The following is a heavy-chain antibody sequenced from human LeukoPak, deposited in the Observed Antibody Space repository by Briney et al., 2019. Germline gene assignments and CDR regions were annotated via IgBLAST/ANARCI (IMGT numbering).Heavy chain of an antibody. Sequence: GGSLRLSCAASGFTVSSNYMSWVRQAPGKGLEWVSVIYSGGSTYYADSVKGRFTISRDNSKNTLYLQMNSLRAEDTAVYYCARAMRRAAMGAFDIWGQGTMVTVSS. CDR2: IYSGGST. CDR3: ARAMRRAAMGAFDI. V-gene: IGHV3-53*01. D-gene: IGHD2-2*01. CDR1: GFTVSSNY. J-gene: IGHJ3*02.